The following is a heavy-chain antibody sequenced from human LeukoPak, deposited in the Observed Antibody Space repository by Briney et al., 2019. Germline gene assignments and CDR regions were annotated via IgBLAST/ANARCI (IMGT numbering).Heavy chain of an antibody. CDR2: INPSGDRT. CDR3: ARDHYGSGSYYTGYYMDV. D-gene: IGHD3-10*01. J-gene: IGHJ6*03. CDR1: GYSFISYY. Sequence: GASVKVSCKASGYSFISYYMHWVRQAPGQGLEWMGIINPSGDRTTYAQKFQGRVTMTSDTSTSTVYMELSSLRSEDTAVYYCARDHYGSGSYYTGYYMDVWGKGTTVTISS. V-gene: IGHV1-46*01.